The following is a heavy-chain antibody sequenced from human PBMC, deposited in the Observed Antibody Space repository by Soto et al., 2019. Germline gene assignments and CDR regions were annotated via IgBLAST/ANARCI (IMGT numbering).Heavy chain of an antibody. CDR1: GVSIISYS. J-gene: IGHJ6*02. Sequence: SETLSLTCSVSGVSIISYSWSWIRQPPGQGMEWMGCISYSGSANYNPSLKSRVTGSLDTSKTQFSLKLSSVTAADTAVYYCARTLLGTVTNYYYYYGMDVWGQGTTVTVSS. D-gene: IGHD2-2*01. V-gene: IGHV4-59*01. CDR2: ISYSGSA. CDR3: ARTLLGTVTNYYYYYGMDV.